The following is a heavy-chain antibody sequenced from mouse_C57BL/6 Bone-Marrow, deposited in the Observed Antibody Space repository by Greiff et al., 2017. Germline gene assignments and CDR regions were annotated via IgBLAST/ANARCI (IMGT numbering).Heavy chain of an antibody. CDR1: GYTFTSYW. CDR2: INPSSGYT. CDR3: GVEPRWYFDV. V-gene: IGHV1-7*01. Sequence: VQLQQSGAELAKPGASVKLSCKASGYTFTSYWMHWVKQRPGQGLEWIGYINPSSGYTKYNQKFKDKATLTADKSSSTAYMQLSSLTYDDSAVYYCGVEPRWYFDVWGTGTTVTVSS. J-gene: IGHJ1*03.